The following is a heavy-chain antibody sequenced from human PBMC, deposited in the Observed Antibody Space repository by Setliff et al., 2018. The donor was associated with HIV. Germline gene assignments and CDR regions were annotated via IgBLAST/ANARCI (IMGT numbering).Heavy chain of an antibody. D-gene: IGHD6-19*01. CDR2: INPNSGGT. CDR1: GYTFTGYY. J-gene: IGHJ4*02. V-gene: IGHV1-2*02. CDR3: ARNFGGSGWYYFDY. Sequence: ASVKVSCKASGYTFTGYYMHWVRQAPGQGLEWMGWINPNSGGTNYAEKFQGRVTMTRDTSANIVYLELSSLRSEDTAKYYCARNFGGSGWYYFDYWGQGTLVTVSS.